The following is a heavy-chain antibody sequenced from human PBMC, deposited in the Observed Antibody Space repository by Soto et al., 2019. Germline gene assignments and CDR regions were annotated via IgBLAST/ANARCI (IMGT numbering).Heavy chain of an antibody. Sequence: QVQLVQSGAEVKKPGSSVKVSCKASGGTFSSYTISWVRQAPGQGLEWMGRIIPILGIANYAQKFQGRVTITGDKSTSTAYMELSSLRSEDTAVYYCARAAEVVAATSNWFDPWGQGTLVTVSS. J-gene: IGHJ5*02. D-gene: IGHD2-15*01. CDR2: IIPILGIA. V-gene: IGHV1-69*02. CDR3: ARAAEVVAATSNWFDP. CDR1: GGTFSSYT.